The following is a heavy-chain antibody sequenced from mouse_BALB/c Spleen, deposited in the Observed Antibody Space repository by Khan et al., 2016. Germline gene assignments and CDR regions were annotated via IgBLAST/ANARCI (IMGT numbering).Heavy chain of an antibody. CDR2: INTYTGEP. CDR1: GYTFTNYG. CDR3: ARYYGSGLYYFDY. D-gene: IGHD1-1*01. Sequence: QIQLVQSGPELKKPGATVKISCKASGYTFTNYGMNWVKQAPGKGLKWVGWINTYTGEPTFADDFKGRVAFSLETSASTAYLQINNLKNDDTATDFCARYYGSGLYYFDYWGQGTTLTVSS. V-gene: IGHV9-3-1*01. J-gene: IGHJ2*01.